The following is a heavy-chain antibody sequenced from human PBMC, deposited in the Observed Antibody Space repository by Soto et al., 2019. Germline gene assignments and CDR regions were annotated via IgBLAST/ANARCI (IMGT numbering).Heavy chain of an antibody. D-gene: IGHD6-6*01. Sequence: EVQLVESGGGLVKPGGSLRLSCAASGFTFSRYSMNWVRQAPGKGLEWVSSISSSSSYIYYADSVKGRFTISRDNAKNSLYLQMNSLRAEDTAVYYCARDSSSYFDYWGQGTLVTVSS. J-gene: IGHJ4*02. CDR1: GFTFSRYS. V-gene: IGHV3-21*01. CDR2: ISSSSSYI. CDR3: ARDSSSYFDY.